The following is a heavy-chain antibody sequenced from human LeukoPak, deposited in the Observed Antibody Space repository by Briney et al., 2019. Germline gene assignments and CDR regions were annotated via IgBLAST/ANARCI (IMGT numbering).Heavy chain of an antibody. D-gene: IGHD6-19*01. J-gene: IGHJ6*03. CDR1: GGSISTSSYY. V-gene: IGHV4-39*07. CDR3: AREGSGWQVYYYYYMDV. Sequence: SETLSLTCTVSGGSISTSSYYWGWVRQPPGKGLEWIGNIFYSGSTYYSPSLKSRVTISLDTSRNQFSLKLNSVTAADTAVYYCAREGSGWQVYYYYYMDVWGKGTTVTISS. CDR2: IFYSGST.